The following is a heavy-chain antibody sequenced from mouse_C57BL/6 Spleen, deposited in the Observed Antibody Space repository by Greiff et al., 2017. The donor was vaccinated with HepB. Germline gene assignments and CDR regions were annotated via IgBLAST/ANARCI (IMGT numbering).Heavy chain of an antibody. V-gene: IGHV1-69*01. D-gene: IGHD3-1*01. CDR2: IDPSDSYT. CDR3: ATHSGYYAMDY. CDR1: GYTFTCYW. Sequence: QVQLQQPGAELVMPGASVKLSCKASGYTFTCYWMHWVKQRPGQGLEWIGEIDPSDSYTNYNQKFKGKSTLTVDKSSSTAYMQLSSLTSEDSAVYYCATHSGYYAMDYWGQGTSVTVSS. J-gene: IGHJ4*01.